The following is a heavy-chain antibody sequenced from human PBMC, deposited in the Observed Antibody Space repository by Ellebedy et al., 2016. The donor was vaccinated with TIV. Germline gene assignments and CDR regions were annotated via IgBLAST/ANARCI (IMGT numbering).Heavy chain of an antibody. Sequence: SETLSLTXAVSGGSISSGDYSWTWIRQPPGKGLEWIGYIYHTGSTYCDPSLKSRVTISVDRSKNQFSLRLTSVTAADTAVYYCARYQLLYSTIDSWGQGTLVTVSS. CDR3: ARYQLLYSTIDS. J-gene: IGHJ4*02. V-gene: IGHV4-30-2*01. CDR1: GGSISSGDYS. D-gene: IGHD2-2*02. CDR2: IYHTGST.